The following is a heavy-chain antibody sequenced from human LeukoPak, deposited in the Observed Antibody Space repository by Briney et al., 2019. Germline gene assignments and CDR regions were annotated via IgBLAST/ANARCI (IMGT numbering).Heavy chain of an antibody. CDR1: GGSISSGDYY. CDR2: IYYSGST. J-gene: IGHJ6*02. CDR3: ARDPRPYSSSWSVYYYYYGMDV. V-gene: IGHV4-30-4*01. D-gene: IGHD6-13*01. Sequence: SETLSLTCTVSGGSISSGDYYWSWIRQPPGKGLEWIGYIYYSGSTYYNPSLKSRVTISVDTSKNQFSLKLSSVTAADTAVYYCARDPRPYSSSWSVYYYYYGMDVWGQGTTVTVSS.